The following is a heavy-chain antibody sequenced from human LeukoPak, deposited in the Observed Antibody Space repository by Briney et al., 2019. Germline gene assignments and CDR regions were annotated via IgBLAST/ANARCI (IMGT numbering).Heavy chain of an antibody. Sequence: GASVKVSCKASGYTFTDYGFSWVRQAPGQGLEWMGRIIPILGIANYAQKFQGRVTITADKSTSTAYMELSSLRSEDTAVYYCATTHVDIVATGPGGFDLWGRGTLVTVSS. J-gene: IGHJ2*01. CDR3: ATTHVDIVATGPGGFDL. CDR1: GYTFTDYG. D-gene: IGHD5-12*01. CDR2: IIPILGIA. V-gene: IGHV1-69*04.